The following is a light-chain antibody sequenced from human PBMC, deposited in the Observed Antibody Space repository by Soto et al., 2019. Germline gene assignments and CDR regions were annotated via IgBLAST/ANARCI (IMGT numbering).Light chain of an antibody. V-gene: IGKV1-5*01. Sequence: IKMTQSPSTLSAKVGDRVTITCRASQSISSWLAWYQQKPGEAPKLLIYDASALPRGVPSRFSGSGSGTKFTLTIASLQPDDFATYYCQQYETFSGTFGPGTIVDVK. CDR3: QQYETFSGT. J-gene: IGKJ1*01. CDR1: QSISSW. CDR2: DAS.